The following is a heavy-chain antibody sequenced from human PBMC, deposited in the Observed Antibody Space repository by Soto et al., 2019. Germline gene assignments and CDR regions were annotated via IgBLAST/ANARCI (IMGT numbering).Heavy chain of an antibody. Sequence: SETLSLTCTVSGGSTSSDNYWRWIRQPPGKGLEWIGHIYYSGNTDYNPSLKSRLAISIDTSKNQFSLKLSSVTAADTTVYFCAREGGESSDGLYYFDSWGQGSLVTVSS. V-gene: IGHV4-30-4*01. J-gene: IGHJ4*02. CDR2: IYYSGNT. D-gene: IGHD3-16*01. CDR3: AREGGESSDGLYYFDS. CDR1: GGSTSSDNY.